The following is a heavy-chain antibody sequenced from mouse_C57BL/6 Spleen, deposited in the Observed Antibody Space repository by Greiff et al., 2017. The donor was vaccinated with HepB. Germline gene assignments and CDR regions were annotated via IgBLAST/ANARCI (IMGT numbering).Heavy chain of an antibody. CDR3: ARGGPAQAPYYAMDY. J-gene: IGHJ4*01. D-gene: IGHD3-2*02. Sequence: VQLQESGAELVKPGASVKLSCKASGYTFTSYWMQWVKQRPGQGLEWIGEIDPSDSYTNYNQKFKGKATLTVDTSSSTAYMQLSSLTSEDSAVYYCARGGPAQAPYYAMDYWGQGTSVTVSS. CDR2: IDPSDSYT. V-gene: IGHV1-50*01. CDR1: GYTFTSYW.